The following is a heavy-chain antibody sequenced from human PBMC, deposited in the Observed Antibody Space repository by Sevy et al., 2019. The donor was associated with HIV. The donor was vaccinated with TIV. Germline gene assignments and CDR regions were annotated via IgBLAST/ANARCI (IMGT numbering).Heavy chain of an antibody. CDR2: IRSKAYGGTT. V-gene: IGHV3-49*03. D-gene: IGHD1-26*01. CDR1: GFTFGDYA. Sequence: GGSLRLSCTASGFTFGDYAMSWFRQAPGKGLEWVGFIRSKAYGGTTEYAASGKGRFTISRDESKSIAYLQMNSLKTEDTAVYYCTRDGSGRSTGDAFDIWGQGTMVTVSS. J-gene: IGHJ3*02. CDR3: TRDGSGRSTGDAFDI.